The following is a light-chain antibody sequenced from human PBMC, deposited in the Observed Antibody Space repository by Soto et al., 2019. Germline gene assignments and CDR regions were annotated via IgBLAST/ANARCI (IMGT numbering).Light chain of an antibody. CDR2: DAS. Sequence: EIVLTQSPATLSLSPGERATLSCRASQSVSSYLAWYQQKAGQAPRLLLYDASNRATGIPARFSGSGSGTDFTLTISSLEPDDFAVSYCQQRSDWPSTFGGGTKVQIK. V-gene: IGKV3-11*01. CDR3: QQRSDWPST. CDR1: QSVSSY. J-gene: IGKJ4*01.